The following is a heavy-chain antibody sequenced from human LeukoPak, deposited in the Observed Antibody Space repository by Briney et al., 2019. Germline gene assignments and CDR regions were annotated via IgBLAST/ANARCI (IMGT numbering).Heavy chain of an antibody. V-gene: IGHV1-46*01. CDR3: ASSGQGASGSSWYYFDH. Sequence: ASVKVSCKASGYTFTSYYMHWVRQAPGQGLEWMGIINPSGGSTSYAQKFQGRVTMTRDMSTSTVYMELSSLRSEDTAVYYCASSGQGASGSSWYYFDHWGQGTLVTVSS. D-gene: IGHD6-13*01. CDR1: GYTFTSYY. J-gene: IGHJ4*02. CDR2: INPSGGST.